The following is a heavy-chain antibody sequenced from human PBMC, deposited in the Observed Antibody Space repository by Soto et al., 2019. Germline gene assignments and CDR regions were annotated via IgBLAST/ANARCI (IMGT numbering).Heavy chain of an antibody. CDR3: AKDVHYDIVTGIEYFHH. V-gene: IGHV3-23*01. J-gene: IGHJ1*01. D-gene: IGHD3-9*01. CDR1: GFTFSSYA. Sequence: EVQLLESGGGLVQPGGSLRLSCAASGFTFSSYAMSWVRRAPGKGLEWVSAISGSARSTKYADSVKCRFTISRDNSKNTLFLQMSSLRAEDTAVYYCAKDVHYDIVTGIEYFHHWAQGTLVTVSS. CDR2: ISGSARST.